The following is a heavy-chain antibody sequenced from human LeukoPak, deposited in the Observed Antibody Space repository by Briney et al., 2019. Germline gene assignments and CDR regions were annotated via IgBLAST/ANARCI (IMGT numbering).Heavy chain of an antibody. CDR1: GFSFRNAG. D-gene: IGHD6-13*01. V-gene: IGHV3-33*01. CDR2: IWYDGSKK. Sequence: GRSLRLSCAASGFSFRNAGMHRVPQAPGKGVEWVAVIWYDGSKKYYVDSVKGRFTISRDNSKNTLYLQMNSLRAEDTAVYYCARVGYSSTPGNFDYWGQGTLVTVSS. J-gene: IGHJ4*02. CDR3: ARVGYSSTPGNFDY.